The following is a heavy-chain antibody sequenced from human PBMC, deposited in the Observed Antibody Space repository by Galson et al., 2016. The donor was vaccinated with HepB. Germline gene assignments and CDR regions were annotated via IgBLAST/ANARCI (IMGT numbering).Heavy chain of an antibody. J-gene: IGHJ4*02. CDR1: GFTFDDYA. CDR2: ISWNSGTM. V-gene: IGHV3-9*01. D-gene: IGHD2-8*01. Sequence: SLRLSCAASGFTFDDYAMHWVRQAPGKGLEWVSGISWNSGTMSYADSVKGRFTISRDNAKNSLSLQMNSLRPEDTALYYCAKEPNGAASRIYFENWGQGTLVIVSS. CDR3: AKEPNGAASRIYFEN.